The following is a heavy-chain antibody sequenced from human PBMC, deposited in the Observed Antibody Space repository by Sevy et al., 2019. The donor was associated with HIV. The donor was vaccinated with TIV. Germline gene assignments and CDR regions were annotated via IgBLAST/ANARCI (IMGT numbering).Heavy chain of an antibody. D-gene: IGHD3-3*01. CDR2: ISSSSSTI. CDR3: ARDYVTISPYAEYFQH. V-gene: IGHV3-48*01. Sequence: GGSLRLSCAASGFTFSSYSMNWVRQAPGKGLEWVSYISSSSSTIYYADSVKGRFTISRDNAKNSLYLQMNSLRAEDTAVYYCARDYVTISPYAEYFQHWGQDTLVTVSS. CDR1: GFTFSSYS. J-gene: IGHJ1*01.